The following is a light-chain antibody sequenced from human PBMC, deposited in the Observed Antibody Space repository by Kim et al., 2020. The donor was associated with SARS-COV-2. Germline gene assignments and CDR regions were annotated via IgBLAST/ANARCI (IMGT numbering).Light chain of an antibody. CDR3: SSTYV. V-gene: IGLV2-14*03. CDR1: NSDVGGYNY. Sequence: QSALTQPASVSGSPRQSITISCTGTNSDVGGYNYVSWYQQHPGKVPKLMISDVSSRPSGVSNRFSGSKSGNTASLTISGLQAEDEADYTSSSTYVFG. CDR2: DVS. J-gene: IGLJ1*01.